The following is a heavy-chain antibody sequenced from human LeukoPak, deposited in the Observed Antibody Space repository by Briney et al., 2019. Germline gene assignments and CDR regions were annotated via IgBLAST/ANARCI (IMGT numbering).Heavy chain of an antibody. CDR3: ARTCVDYYGSELYYFDY. D-gene: IGHD3-10*01. CDR1: GFSFTSYE. Sequence: QTGGSLRLSCAASGFSFTSYEMNWVRQAPGKGLEWVSYIGSSGSVIYYADSVKGRFTISRDNAKNSLYLQMNSLRAEDTAVYYCARTCVDYYGSELYYFDYWGQGTLVTVSS. J-gene: IGHJ4*02. V-gene: IGHV3-48*03. CDR2: IGSSGSVI.